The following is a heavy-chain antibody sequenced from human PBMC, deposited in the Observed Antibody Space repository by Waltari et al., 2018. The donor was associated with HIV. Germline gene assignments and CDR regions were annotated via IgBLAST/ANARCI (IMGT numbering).Heavy chain of an antibody. D-gene: IGHD5-12*01. Sequence: EVQLVQSGAEVKKTGESLKISCKASGSTFTSYWIGWVREMPGKGLEWMGIIYPGDSETRYSPSFQGQVSISGDKSFNIAYLQWSSLKASDTAVYYCARRRGYDLDYWGQGTLVTVS. CDR1: GSTFTSYW. CDR3: ARRRGYDLDY. V-gene: IGHV5-51*03. J-gene: IGHJ4*02. CDR2: IYPGDSET.